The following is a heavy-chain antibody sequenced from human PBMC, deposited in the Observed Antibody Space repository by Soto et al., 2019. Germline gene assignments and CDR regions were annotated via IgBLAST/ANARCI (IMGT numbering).Heavy chain of an antibody. D-gene: IGHD1-26*01. Sequence: QLQLQESGPGLVKPSETLSLTCTVSGGSISSSSYYWGWIRQPPGKGLEWIGSIYYSGSTYYNPSLKSRVTISVDTSKNQFSLKLSSVTAADTAVYYCARQSPHIVGAARLDYWGQGTLVTVSS. CDR2: IYYSGST. CDR1: GGSISSSSYY. J-gene: IGHJ4*02. V-gene: IGHV4-39*01. CDR3: ARQSPHIVGAARLDY.